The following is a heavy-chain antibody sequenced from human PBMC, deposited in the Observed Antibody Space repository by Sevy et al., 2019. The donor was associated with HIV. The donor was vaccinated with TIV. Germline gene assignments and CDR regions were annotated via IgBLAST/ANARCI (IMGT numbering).Heavy chain of an antibody. J-gene: IGHJ5*02. CDR1: GYSISSGYY. D-gene: IGHD5-12*01. CDR2: IYHSGST. V-gene: IGHV4-38-2*02. CDR3: ARDRSRDGYRLYEPYDNCFDP. Sequence: SETLSLTCAVSGYSISSGYYWGWIRQPPGKGLEWIGSIYHSGSTYYNPSLKSRVTISVDTSKNQFSLKLSSVTAADTAVNYCARDRSRDGYRLYEPYDNCFDPWGQGTLVTVSS.